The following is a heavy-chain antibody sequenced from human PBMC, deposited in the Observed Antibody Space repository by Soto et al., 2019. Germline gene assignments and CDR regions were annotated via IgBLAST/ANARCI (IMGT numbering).Heavy chain of an antibody. D-gene: IGHD5-18*01. CDR3: ARDRSRTAMADDAFDI. CDR1: GFTFSSYG. J-gene: IGHJ3*02. V-gene: IGHV3-33*01. Sequence: GGSLRLSCAASGFTFSSYGMHWVRQAPGKGLEWVAVIWYDGSNKYYADSVKGRFTISRDNSKNTLYLQMNGLRAEDTAVYYCARDRSRTAMADDAFDIWGQGTMVT. CDR2: IWYDGSNK.